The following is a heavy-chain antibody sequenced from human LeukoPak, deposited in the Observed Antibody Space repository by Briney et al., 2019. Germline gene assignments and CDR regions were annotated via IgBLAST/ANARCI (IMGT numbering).Heavy chain of an antibody. CDR1: GFTFSSYW. J-gene: IGHJ4*02. CDR2: IKQDGSEK. D-gene: IGHD2-21*01. CDR3: VRTGVLWWGRRVCYFDY. V-gene: IGHV3-7*01. Sequence: GGSLRLSCAASGFTFSSYWMSWVRQAPGKGLEWVANIKQDGSEKYYVDSVKGRFTISRDNAKNSLYLQLNSLRAGDTAVYYCVRTGVLWWGRRVCYFDYWGQGTLVTVSS.